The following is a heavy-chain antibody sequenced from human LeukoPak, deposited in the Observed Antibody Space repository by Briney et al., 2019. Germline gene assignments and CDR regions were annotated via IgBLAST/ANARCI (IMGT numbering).Heavy chain of an antibody. Sequence: ASVKVSCKASGYTFTGYYMHWVRQAPGQGLEWMGWINPNSGGTNYAQKFQGRVTMARDTSISTAYMELSRLRSDDTAVYYCASLSNRVGNHDYWGQGTLVTVSS. CDR3: ASLSNRVGNHDY. CDR1: GYTFTGYY. J-gene: IGHJ4*02. CDR2: INPNSGGT. V-gene: IGHV1-2*02. D-gene: IGHD1-26*01.